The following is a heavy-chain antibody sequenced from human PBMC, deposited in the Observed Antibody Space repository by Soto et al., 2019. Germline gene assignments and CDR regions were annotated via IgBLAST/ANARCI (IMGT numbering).Heavy chain of an antibody. J-gene: IGHJ4*02. CDR3: ARDSGGIAARQDY. CDR2: IWYDGSNK. Sequence: GGSLRLSCAASGFTFSSYGMHWVRQAPGKGLEWVAVIWYDGSNKYYADSVKGRFTISRDNSKNTLYLQMNSLRAEDTAVYYCARDSGGIAARQDYWGQGTLVTVSS. CDR1: GFTFSSYG. V-gene: IGHV3-33*01. D-gene: IGHD6-6*01.